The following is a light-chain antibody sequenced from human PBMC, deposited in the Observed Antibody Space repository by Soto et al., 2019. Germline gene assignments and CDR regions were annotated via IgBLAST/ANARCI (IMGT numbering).Light chain of an antibody. CDR3: QQSYNSPQT. Sequence: DIQMTQSPSSLSASVGDEVTITCRASQTIMTYLNWYQLKPGKPPRLLIYAASSLQSGVPSRFSGSGSGTDFTLNISSLQPQDFATYSCQQSYNSPQTFGQGTKVEIK. V-gene: IGKV1-39*01. J-gene: IGKJ1*01. CDR2: AAS. CDR1: QTIMTY.